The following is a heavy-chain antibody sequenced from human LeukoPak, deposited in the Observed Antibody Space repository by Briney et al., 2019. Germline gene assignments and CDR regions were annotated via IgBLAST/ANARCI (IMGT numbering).Heavy chain of an antibody. CDR3: ARRLTQYDCFDP. CDR1: GDSVSSNSVT. V-gene: IGHV6-1*01. D-gene: IGHD2-2*01. J-gene: IGHJ5*02. Sequence: SQTLSLTCAISGDSVSSNSVTWNWIRQSPSRGLEWLSRTYYRSTWYNDYAVSVRGRITVNPDTSKNQFSLHLNSVTPEDTAVYYCARRLTQYDCFDPWGQGILVTVSS. CDR2: TYYRSTWYN.